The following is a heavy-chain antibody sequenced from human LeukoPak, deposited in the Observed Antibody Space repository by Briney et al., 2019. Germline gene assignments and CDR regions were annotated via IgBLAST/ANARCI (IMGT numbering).Heavy chain of an antibody. CDR3: AKSLGVGGYTRYKGFDQ. CDR2: ISNSDGST. D-gene: IGHD5-24*01. J-gene: IGHJ4*02. V-gene: IGHV3-23*01. CDR1: GFTFSSYA. Sequence: GGSLRLSCAASGFTFSSYAMTWVRQAPGKGLEWVSSISNSDGSTYYADFVKGRFTISRDNSKNTLHLQMNSLRAEDTALYYCAKSLGVGGYTRYKGFDQWGQGTLVTVSS.